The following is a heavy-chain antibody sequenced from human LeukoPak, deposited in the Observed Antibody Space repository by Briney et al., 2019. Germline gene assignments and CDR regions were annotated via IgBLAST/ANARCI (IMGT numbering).Heavy chain of an antibody. J-gene: IGHJ4*02. CDR3: AKDPMLRGATYDH. CDR1: GFTFSSYS. CDR2: IRGGGNT. D-gene: IGHD3-10*01. Sequence: PGGSLRLSCAASGFTFSSYSMNWVRQAPGKGLEWVSAIRGGGNTYYADSVKGRFTISRDNSKDTLYLQMNSLRVEDTAVYYCAKDPMLRGATYDHWGQGTLVTVSS. V-gene: IGHV3-23*01.